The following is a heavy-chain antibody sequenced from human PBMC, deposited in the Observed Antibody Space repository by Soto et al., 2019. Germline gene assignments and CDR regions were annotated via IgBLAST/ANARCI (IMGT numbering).Heavy chain of an antibody. J-gene: IGHJ4*02. D-gene: IGHD5-12*01. CDR1: GGSLSGYY. Sequence: QVQLQQWGAGLLKPSETLSLTCAVNGGSLSGYYWSWIRQPPGKGLEWIGEMKDGGSTNYSTSLRRRVTISADTSKTQFSLRLNSVTAADTAVYFCARGQEGIVATHWDQGPLVTVSS. V-gene: IGHV4-34*01. CDR3: ARGQEGIVATH. CDR2: MKDGGST.